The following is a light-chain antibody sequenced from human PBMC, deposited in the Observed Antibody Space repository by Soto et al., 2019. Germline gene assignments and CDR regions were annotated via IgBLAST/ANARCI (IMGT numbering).Light chain of an antibody. J-gene: IGLJ1*01. CDR3: CSYAGSYSYV. Sequence: QSALTQPLSVSGSPGQSVTISCTGTSRDVGGYNYVSWYQQHPDKAPKLMISDVSKRPSGVPDRFSGSKSGNTASLTISGLQAEDEADYYCCSYAGSYSYVFGTGTKV. CDR2: DVS. V-gene: IGLV2-11*01. CDR1: SRDVGGYNY.